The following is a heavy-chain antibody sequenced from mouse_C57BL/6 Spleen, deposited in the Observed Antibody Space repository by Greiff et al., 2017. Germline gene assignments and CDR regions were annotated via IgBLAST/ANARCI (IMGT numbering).Heavy chain of an antibody. CDR1: GYTFTSYW. J-gene: IGHJ2*01. CDR3: ARGGLGGSYYFDY. V-gene: IGHV1-52*01. D-gene: IGHD3-1*01. CDR2: IDPSDSET. Sequence: QVQLQQPGAELVRPGSSVKLSCKASGYTFTSYWMHWVKQRPIQGLEWIGNIDPSDSETHYNQKFKDKATLTVDKSSSTAYMQLSSLTSEDSAVYYCARGGLGGSYYFDYWGQGTTLTVST.